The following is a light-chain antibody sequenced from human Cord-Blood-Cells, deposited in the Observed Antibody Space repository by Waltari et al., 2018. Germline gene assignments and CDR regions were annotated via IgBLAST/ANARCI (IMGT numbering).Light chain of an antibody. CDR3: SSYTSSSTVV. V-gene: IGLV2-14*01. CDR1: SSDVAGSNY. CDR2: DVS. J-gene: IGLJ2*01. Sequence: QSALTQPASVSGSPGQSINISCTGTSSDVAGSNYVSWYQQHPGKAPKHMIYDVSNRPSGVSNRFSGSKSGNTASLTISGLQAEDEADYYCSSYTSSSTVVFGGGTKLTVL.